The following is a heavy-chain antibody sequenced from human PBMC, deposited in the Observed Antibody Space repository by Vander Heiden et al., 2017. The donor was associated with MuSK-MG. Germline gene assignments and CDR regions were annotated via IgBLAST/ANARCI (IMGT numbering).Heavy chain of an antibody. D-gene: IGHD1-26*01. J-gene: IGHJ4*02. CDR3: ARDVTVVGATLAVYYFDY. CDR2: ISSSSSTI. Sequence: EVQLVESGGGLVQPGGSLRLSCAASGFTFSSYSMNWVRQAQGKGLEWVSYISSSSSTIYYADSVKGRFTISRDNAKNSLYLQMNSLRDEDTAVYYCARDVTVVGATLAVYYFDYWGQGTLVTVSS. CDR1: GFTFSSYS. V-gene: IGHV3-48*02.